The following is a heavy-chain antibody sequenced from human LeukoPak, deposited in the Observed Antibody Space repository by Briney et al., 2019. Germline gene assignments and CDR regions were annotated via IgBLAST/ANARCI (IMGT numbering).Heavy chain of an antibody. V-gene: IGHV7-4-1*02. J-gene: IGHJ5*02. D-gene: IGHD3-22*01. CDR2: IDSKTGNP. CDR1: GYTFTSYS. Sequence: GASVKVSRKASGYTFTSYSINWVRQAPGQGLEWMGWIDSKTGNPTYAQGFTGRFVFSLDTSVTTAYLQISSLKAEDTAVYYCARDVGYYDSSGYYLGWFDPWGQGTLVTVSS. CDR3: ARDVGYYDSSGYYLGWFDP.